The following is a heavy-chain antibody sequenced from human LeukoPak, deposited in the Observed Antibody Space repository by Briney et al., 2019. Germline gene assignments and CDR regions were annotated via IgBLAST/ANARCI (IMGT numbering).Heavy chain of an antibody. CDR3: ARDRNYCTNGVCYTVGAFDI. V-gene: IGHV3-23*01. J-gene: IGHJ3*02. D-gene: IGHD2-8*01. CDR1: GFTFSSYA. CDR2: ISGSGGST. Sequence: SGGSLRLSCAASGFTFSSYAMSWVRQAPGKGLEWVSAISGSGGSTYYADSVKGRFTISRDNSKNTLYLQMNSLRAEDTAVYYCARDRNYCTNGVCYTVGAFDIWGQGTMVTVSS.